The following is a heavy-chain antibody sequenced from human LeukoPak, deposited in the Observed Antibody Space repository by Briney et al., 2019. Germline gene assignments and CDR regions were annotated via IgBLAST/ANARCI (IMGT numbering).Heavy chain of an antibody. CDR1: GFTFSSYY. D-gene: IGHD5-18*01. V-gene: IGHV3-21*01. J-gene: IGHJ6*02. Sequence: GGSLRLSCEASGFTFSSYYMIWVRQAPGKGLEWVSSISSSSSYIYYADSVKGRFTISRDNAKNSLYLQMNSLRAEDTAVYYCAREDSHYYYGMDVWGQGTTVTVSS. CDR2: ISSSSSYI. CDR3: AREDSHYYYGMDV.